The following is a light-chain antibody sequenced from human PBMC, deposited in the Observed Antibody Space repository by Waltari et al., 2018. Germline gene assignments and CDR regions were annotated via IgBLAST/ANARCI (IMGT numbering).Light chain of an antibody. J-gene: IGLJ2*01. CDR1: SGSVSTTNY. CDR3: LVYMGSGIGL. Sequence: TVVTQEPSLSVSPGGTVTLTCGLSSGSVSTTNYPSWYQQTPGQAPRTLIYGTKTRPSGVPDRFSGSILGNKAALTITGAQADDESDYYCLVYMGSGIGLFGGGTRLTVL. V-gene: IGLV8-61*01. CDR2: GTK.